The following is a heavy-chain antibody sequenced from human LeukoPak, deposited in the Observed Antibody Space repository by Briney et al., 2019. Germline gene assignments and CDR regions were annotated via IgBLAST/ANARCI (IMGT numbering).Heavy chain of an antibody. CDR2: IYSTGRT. CDR1: GGSISNYF. V-gene: IGHV4-4*07. Sequence: NSSETLSLTCTVSGGSISNYFWSWVRQPAGKGLEWIGRIYSTGRTNYNPSLKSRVTMSADTSKNQFSLELRSVTAADTAVYYCARAYYSTSWFPHWGQGALVTVSS. J-gene: IGHJ5*02. CDR3: ARAYYSTSWFPH. D-gene: IGHD3-10*01.